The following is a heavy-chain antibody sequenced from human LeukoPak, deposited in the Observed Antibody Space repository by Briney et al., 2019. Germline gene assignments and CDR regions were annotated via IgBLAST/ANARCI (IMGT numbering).Heavy chain of an antibody. CDR1: GFTFSSYA. V-gene: IGHV3-23*01. J-gene: IGHJ4*02. D-gene: IGHD3-10*01. Sequence: GGSLRLSCAASGFTFSSYAMSWVRQAPGKGLEWVSAISGSGGSTYYADSVKGRFTISRDNSKNTLYLQMNSLRAEDTAVYYCAKVVGSMVRGFYDYWGQGTLVTVSP. CDR2: ISGSGGST. CDR3: AKVVGSMVRGFYDY.